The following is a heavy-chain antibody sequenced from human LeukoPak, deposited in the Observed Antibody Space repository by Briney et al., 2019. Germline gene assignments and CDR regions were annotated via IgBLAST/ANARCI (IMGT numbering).Heavy chain of an antibody. V-gene: IGHV4-61*02. J-gene: IGHJ3*02. CDR2: VYPSGST. D-gene: IGHD4-11*01. CDR3: AQGQASNDAFDI. CDR1: GGAIYSGSYY. Sequence: SETLSLTCTVSGGAIYSGSYYWNWIRQPAGKGLEWIGRVYPSGSTNYNPSLKSRVTISIDMSKRQFSLRLNSVTAADTAVYYCAQGQASNDAFDIWGQGTVVTVSS.